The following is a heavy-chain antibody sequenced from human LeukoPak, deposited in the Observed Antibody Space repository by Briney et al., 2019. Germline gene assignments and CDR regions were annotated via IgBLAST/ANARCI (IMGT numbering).Heavy chain of an antibody. J-gene: IGHJ5*02. CDR1: GYTFTAYY. V-gene: IGHV1-69*13. D-gene: IGHD2-2*01. CDR3: ARDRDCSSTSCYRNWFDP. CDR2: IIPIFGTA. Sequence: ASVKVSCKASGYTFTAYYMHWVRQAPGQGLEWMGGIIPIFGTANYAQKFQGRVTITADESTSTAYMELSSLRSEDTAVYYCARDRDCSSTSCYRNWFDPWGQGTLVTVSS.